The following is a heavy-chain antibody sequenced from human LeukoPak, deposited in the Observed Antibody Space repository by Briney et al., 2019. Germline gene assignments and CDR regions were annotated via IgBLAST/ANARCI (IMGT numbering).Heavy chain of an antibody. V-gene: IGHV1-2*02. Sequence: ASVKVSCKASGYTFTGYYMHWVRQAPGQGLEWMGWINPNSGGTNYAQKFQGRVTMTRDTSISTAYMELSRLRSDDTAVYYCARGAPGGEMATILLFRYWGQGTLVTVSS. J-gene: IGHJ4*02. D-gene: IGHD2-21*01. CDR3: ARGAPGGEMATILLFRY. CDR2: INPNSGGT. CDR1: GYTFTGYY.